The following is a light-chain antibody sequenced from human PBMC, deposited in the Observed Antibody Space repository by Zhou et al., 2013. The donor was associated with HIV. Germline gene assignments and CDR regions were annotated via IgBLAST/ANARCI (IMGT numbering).Light chain of an antibody. CDR2: GTS. CDR3: QQYGGSPLT. J-gene: IGKJ4*01. V-gene: IGKV3-20*01. CDR1: QSVSNDY. Sequence: EIVLTQSPGTLSLSPGQRATLSCRASQSVSNDYVAWYQQKPGRAPRLLIYGTSVRATGIPDMFSGSGSGTDFTLNISGLEADDFAVYFCQQYGGSPLTFGGGPRWR.